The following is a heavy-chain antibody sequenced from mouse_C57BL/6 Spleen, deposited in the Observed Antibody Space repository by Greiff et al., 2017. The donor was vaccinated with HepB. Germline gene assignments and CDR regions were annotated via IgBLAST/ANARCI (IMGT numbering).Heavy chain of an antibody. CDR1: GYSFTGYF. J-gene: IGHJ4*01. D-gene: IGHD1-1*01. CDR3: ARGAITTVVSRAMDY. CDR2: INPYNGDT. V-gene: IGHV1-20*01. Sequence: EVQLQQSGPELVKPGDSVKISCKASGYSFTGYFMNWVMQSHGKSLEWIGRINPYNGDTFYNQKFKGKATLTVDKSSSTAHMELRSLTSEDSAVYYCARGAITTVVSRAMDYWGQGTSVTVSS.